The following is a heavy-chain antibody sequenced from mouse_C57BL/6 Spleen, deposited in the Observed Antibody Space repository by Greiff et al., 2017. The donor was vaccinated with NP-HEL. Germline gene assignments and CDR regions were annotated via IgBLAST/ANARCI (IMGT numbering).Heavy chain of an antibody. V-gene: IGHV1-52*01. CDR1: GYTFTSYW. Sequence: QVQLQQPGAELVRPGSSVKLSCKASGYTFTSYWMHWVKQRPIQGLEWIGNIDPSDSETHYNQKFTDKATLTVDKSSRTAYMQVSSLTSEDSAVYYCANWDWFAYWGQGTLVTVSA. CDR2: IDPSDSET. CDR3: ANWDWFAY. J-gene: IGHJ3*01. D-gene: IGHD4-1*01.